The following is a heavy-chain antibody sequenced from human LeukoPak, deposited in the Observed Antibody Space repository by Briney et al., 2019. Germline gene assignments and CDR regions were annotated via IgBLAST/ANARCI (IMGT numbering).Heavy chain of an antibody. J-gene: IGHJ4*02. CDR1: GGTFSSYT. CDR3: ARVPLDYYDSSDLDY. Sequence: GASVKVSCKASGGTFSSYTISWVRQAPGQGLEWMGRIIPILGIANYAQKFRGRVTITADKSTSTAYMELSSLRSKDTAVYYCARVPLDYYDSSDLDYWGQGTLVTVSS. CDR2: IIPILGIA. V-gene: IGHV1-69*02. D-gene: IGHD3-22*01.